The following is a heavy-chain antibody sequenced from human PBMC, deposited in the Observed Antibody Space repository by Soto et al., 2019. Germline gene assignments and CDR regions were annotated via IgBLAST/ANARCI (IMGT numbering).Heavy chain of an antibody. CDR3: ARGLCLSGWYYPWDAFDS. V-gene: IGHV3-7*01. J-gene: IGHJ3*02. Sequence: EVQLVESGGGLVQPGGSLRLSCAVSGFTFSDYWMSWVRQAPGKGLEWVANIKQDGNEKYYVDSEKGRFTITRDNTKNSLDLQMNSLRAEDTAVYYCARGLCLSGWYYPWDAFDSCGQGTMVTVSS. CDR1: GFTFSDYW. CDR2: IKQDGNEK. D-gene: IGHD6-19*01.